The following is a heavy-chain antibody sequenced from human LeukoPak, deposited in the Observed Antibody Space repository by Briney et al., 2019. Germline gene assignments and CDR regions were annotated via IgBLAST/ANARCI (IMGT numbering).Heavy chain of an antibody. V-gene: IGHV3-23*01. CDR2: ISGSGGST. D-gene: IGHD4-17*01. Sequence: GGTLRLSCAASGFTLSSYGMSWVRQAPGKGLEWVSAISGSGGSTYYADSVKGRFTISRDNSKNTLYLQTNSLRAEDTAVYYCTTFEVTITAGLDYWGQGALVTVSS. CDR3: TTFEVTITAGLDY. J-gene: IGHJ4*02. CDR1: GFTLSSYG.